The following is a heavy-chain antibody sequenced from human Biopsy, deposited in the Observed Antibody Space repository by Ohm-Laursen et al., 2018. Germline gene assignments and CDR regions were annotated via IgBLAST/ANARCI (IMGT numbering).Heavy chain of an antibody. CDR3: ARQVDFWSGYVDY. CDR1: GGSISDSTYH. CDR2: IYYSGNT. V-gene: IGHV4-39*01. D-gene: IGHD3-3*01. Sequence: PSDTLSLTCAVSGGSISDSTYHWGWIRQSPGKGLEWIGNIYYSGNTDYSPSLKSRVTISVDTSNNQFSLKLRSLTAADTAVYYCARQVDFWSGYVDYWGQGTLVAVSS. J-gene: IGHJ4*02.